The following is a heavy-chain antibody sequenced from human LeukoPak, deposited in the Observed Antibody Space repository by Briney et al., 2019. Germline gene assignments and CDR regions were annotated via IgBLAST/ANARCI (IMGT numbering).Heavy chain of an antibody. D-gene: IGHD6-6*01. J-gene: IGHJ4*01. CDR1: GYTFTGYY. V-gene: IGHV1-2*06. Sequence: GASVKVSCKASGYTFTGYYMHWVRQAPGQGLEWMGRINPNSGGTNYAQKFQGRVTMTRETSISTAYMELSRRRSDDTAVYYCAVLYWRIVARSFAYCGQGSLVTVSS. CDR3: AVLYWRIVARSFAY. CDR2: INPNSGGT.